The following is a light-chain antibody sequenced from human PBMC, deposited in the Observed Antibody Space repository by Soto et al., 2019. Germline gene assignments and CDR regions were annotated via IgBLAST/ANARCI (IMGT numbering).Light chain of an antibody. Sequence: EIVLTQSPGTLSLSPGERATLSCRASQSVSSSYLALYQQKPGQAPRLLIYGASSRATGIPDRFSGSGSGTDFTLTISRLEPEDFAVYYCQQYGSSRSFGQGTKLEIK. V-gene: IGKV3-20*01. J-gene: IGKJ2*01. CDR1: QSVSSSY. CDR3: QQYGSSRS. CDR2: GAS.